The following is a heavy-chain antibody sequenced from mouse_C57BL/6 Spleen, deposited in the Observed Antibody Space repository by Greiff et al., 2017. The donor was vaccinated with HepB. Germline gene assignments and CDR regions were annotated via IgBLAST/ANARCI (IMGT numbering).Heavy chain of an antibody. CDR2: ISSGGSYT. CDR1: GFTFSSYG. CDR3: ARLDDRFLAY. Sequence: EVMLVESGGDLVKPGGSLKLSCAASGFTFSSYGMSWVRQTPDKRLEWVATISSGGSYTYYPDSVKGRFTISRDNAKNTLYLQMSSLKSEDTAMYYCARLDDRFLAYWGQGTLVTVSA. V-gene: IGHV5-6*01. D-gene: IGHD2-3*01. J-gene: IGHJ3*01.